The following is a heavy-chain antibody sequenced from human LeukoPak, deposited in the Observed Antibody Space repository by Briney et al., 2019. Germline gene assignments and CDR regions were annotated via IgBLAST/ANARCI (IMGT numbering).Heavy chain of an antibody. V-gene: IGHV5-51*01. D-gene: IGHD6-25*01. J-gene: IGHJ4*02. CDR3: ATHEVTAAAGTEFDS. CDR1: GYKFTNYW. Sequence: GESLKIPCQASGYKFTNYWIGWVRQMPGKGLEWMGVIFLADSDTRYSPSFEGQVTISADKSIYTAYLQWSSLQTSDTAIYYCATHEVTAAAGTEFDSWGQGTLVTVSS. CDR2: IFLADSDT.